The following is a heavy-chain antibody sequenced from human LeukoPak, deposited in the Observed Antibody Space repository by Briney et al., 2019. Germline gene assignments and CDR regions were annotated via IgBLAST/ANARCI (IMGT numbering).Heavy chain of an antibody. D-gene: IGHD6-19*01. CDR1: GGSISSYY. CDR2: IYYSGST. J-gene: IGHJ4*02. V-gene: IGHV4-59*12. CDR3: ARAYGSGFDFDY. Sequence: SETLSLTCTVSGGSISSYYWSWIRQPPGKGLEWIGYIYYSGSTNYNPSLKSRVTISVDTSKNQFSLKLSSVTAADTAVYYCARAYGSGFDFDYWGQGTLVTVSS.